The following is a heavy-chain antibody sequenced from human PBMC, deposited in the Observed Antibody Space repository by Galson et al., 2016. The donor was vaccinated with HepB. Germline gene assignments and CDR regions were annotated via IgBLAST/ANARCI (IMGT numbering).Heavy chain of an antibody. CDR2: ISGSGGTI. V-gene: IGHV3-23*01. CDR1: GFTFSSYA. Sequence: SLRLSCAASGFTFSSYAMSWVRQAPGKGLEWVSVISGSGGTIYYADSVKGRFTISRDTAKNTLYPQMNSLRVEDTAVYYCAKDKDYGGNRPLGFWGQGTLVTVSS. D-gene: IGHD4-23*01. CDR3: AKDKDYGGNRPLGF. J-gene: IGHJ4*02.